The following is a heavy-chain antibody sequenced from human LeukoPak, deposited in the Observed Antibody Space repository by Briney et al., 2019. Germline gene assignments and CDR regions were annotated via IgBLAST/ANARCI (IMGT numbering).Heavy chain of an antibody. D-gene: IGHD3-22*01. CDR2: ISWNSGSI. J-gene: IGHJ4*02. Sequence: PGGSLRLPCAASGLTFDDYAMHLVRQAPGKGLEWVSGISWNSGSIGYADSVKGRFTISRDNAKNSLYLQMNSLRAEDTALYYCAKSAYYYDSSGYYLSGAPFDYWGQGTLVTVSS. CDR3: AKSAYYYDSSGYYLSGAPFDY. V-gene: IGHV3-9*01. CDR1: GLTFDDYA.